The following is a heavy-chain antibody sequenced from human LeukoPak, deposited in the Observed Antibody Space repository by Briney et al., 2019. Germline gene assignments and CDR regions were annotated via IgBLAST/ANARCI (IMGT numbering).Heavy chain of an antibody. V-gene: IGHV3-7*05. J-gene: IGHJ1*01. CDR1: GFTFSSYW. CDR3: SLEGSSWYRYFQH. Sequence: GGSLRLSCAASGFTFSSYWMSWVRQAPGKGLEWVANIKQDGSEKYYVDSVKGRFTISRDNTKNSLYLQMNSLRAEDTAVYYSSLEGSSWYRYFQHWGQGTLVTVSS. CDR2: IKQDGSEK. D-gene: IGHD6-13*01.